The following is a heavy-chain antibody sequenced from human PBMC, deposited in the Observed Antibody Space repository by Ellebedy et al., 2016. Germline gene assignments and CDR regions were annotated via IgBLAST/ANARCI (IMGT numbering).Heavy chain of an antibody. V-gene: IGHV3-74*01. CDR1: GFTFSSYW. D-gene: IGHD4-11*01. J-gene: IGHJ4*02. CDR3: ARDMGDYSKDY. Sequence: GESLKISCVASGFTFSSYWMHWVRQAPGKGLVWVSRINSDGSSTSYADSVKGRFTISRDNAKNTLYLQMNSLRAEDTAVYYCARDMGDYSKDYWGQGTLVTVSS. CDR2: INSDGSST.